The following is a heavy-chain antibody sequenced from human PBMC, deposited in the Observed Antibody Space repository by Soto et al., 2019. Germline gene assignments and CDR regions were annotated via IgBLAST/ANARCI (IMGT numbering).Heavy chain of an antibody. CDR1: GYTFSSYT. V-gene: IGHV1-18*04. Sequence: SVKVSCKPFGYTFSSYTISWVRQAPGQGLEWMGWISAYNGNTRHAQKVQDRVIMTTDTSTSTAYMELKSLRSNDTAEYYCAIHMTAPDHIVVLAGSFDHWGVGTLVTVSS. D-gene: IGHD3-9*01. CDR3: AIHMTAPDHIVVLAGSFDH. J-gene: IGHJ4*02. CDR2: ISAYNGNT.